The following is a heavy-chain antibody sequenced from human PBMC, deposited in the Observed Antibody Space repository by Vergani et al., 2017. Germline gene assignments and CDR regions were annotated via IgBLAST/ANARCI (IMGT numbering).Heavy chain of an antibody. D-gene: IGHD4-17*01. CDR2: ISESGDST. CDR1: GFTFSSYA. J-gene: IGHJ4*02. V-gene: IGHV3-23*01. CDR3: AKMGGTKVTHGLDS. Sequence: EVQLLESGGGLVQPGGSLRLSCAASGFTFSSYAMSWVRQAPGKGLEWVSHISESGDSTYYADSVKGRFTISRDNSKKKLYLQMNSLRAEDTAVYYCAKMGGTKVTHGLDSWGQGTLVTVSS.